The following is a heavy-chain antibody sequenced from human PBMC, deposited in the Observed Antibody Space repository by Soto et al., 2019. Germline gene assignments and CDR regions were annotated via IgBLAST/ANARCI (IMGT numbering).Heavy chain of an antibody. V-gene: IGHV4-39*01. Sequence: SDTLSLTCTFPSLSIMGSDYYWGWIRQPPGEGLEWIGNINSGGSAYYYPSLRNRVTISVDTSKNQFSLRLSSVTAADTAVYYCADMRGQWLPRDWGQGILVTVS. J-gene: IGHJ4*02. CDR3: ADMRGQWLPRD. CDR2: INSGGSA. CDR1: SLSIMGSDYY. D-gene: IGHD6-19*01.